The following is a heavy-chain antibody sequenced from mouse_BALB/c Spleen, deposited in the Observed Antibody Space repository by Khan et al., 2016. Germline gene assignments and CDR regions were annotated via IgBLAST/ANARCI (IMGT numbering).Heavy chain of an antibody. CDR1: GFTFTGFW. CDR3: MGYDCGFDY. CDR2: INSDGSAI. D-gene: IGHD2-4*01. V-gene: IGHV11-2*02. Sequence: EVQLLETGGGLVKPGESRGLSCEGSGFTFTGFWMSWVRQTPGKTLEWIGDINSDGSAINYAPSIKDRFTISRDNDNNTLYLQMTNVRSEDTATYFCMGYDCGFDYWGQGTTLTVSS. J-gene: IGHJ2*01.